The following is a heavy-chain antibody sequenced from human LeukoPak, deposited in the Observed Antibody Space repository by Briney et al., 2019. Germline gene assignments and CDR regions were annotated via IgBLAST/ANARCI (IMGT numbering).Heavy chain of an antibody. CDR3: ARGFPPGSGSRGSHAFDV. J-gene: IGHJ3*01. D-gene: IGHD6-19*01. Sequence: SEPVSLLRGVSELHHCVLHWLWPRESPGKALVRIGELNYGGSTRYPPSLEGRGTILIDTSKSQFSLNLTSVTAADTAVYYCARGFPPGSGSRGSHAFDVWGQGTMVTGSS. CDR1: ELHHCVL. CDR2: LNYGGST. V-gene: IGHV4-34*01.